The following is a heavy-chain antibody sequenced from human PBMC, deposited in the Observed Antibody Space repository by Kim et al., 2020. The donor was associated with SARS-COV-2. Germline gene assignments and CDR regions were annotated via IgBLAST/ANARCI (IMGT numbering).Heavy chain of an antibody. J-gene: IGHJ4*02. Sequence: SEKYYVEHVKCRLTISRANGKNSLYLQKNSLRAEDTAVYYCARGAATFDYWGQGTLVTVSS. V-gene: IGHV3-7*01. CDR2: SEK. D-gene: IGHD2-15*01. CDR3: ARGAATFDY.